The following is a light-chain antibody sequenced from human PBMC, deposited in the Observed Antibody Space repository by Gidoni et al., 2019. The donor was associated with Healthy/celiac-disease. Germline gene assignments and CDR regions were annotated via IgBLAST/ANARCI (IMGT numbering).Light chain of an antibody. Sequence: QSALTQPASVSGSPGQSLTISGTGTSRDVGGYNYDSWYQQHPGKAPKLMIYEVSKRPSGVSNRFSGSTSGNTASLTISGPQAEDEADYYCSSYTSSSVVFGGGTKLTVL. CDR1: SRDVGGYNY. CDR2: EVS. V-gene: IGLV2-14*01. J-gene: IGLJ2*01. CDR3: SSYTSSSVV.